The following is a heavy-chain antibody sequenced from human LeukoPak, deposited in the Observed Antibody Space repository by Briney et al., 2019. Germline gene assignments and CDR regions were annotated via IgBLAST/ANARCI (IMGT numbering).Heavy chain of an antibody. CDR1: GFTFSSYS. V-gene: IGHV3-48*04. CDR3: ARLGAWDYYYYMDV. Sequence: PGGSLRLSCAASGFTFSSYSMNWVRQAPGKGLEWVSYISSSGSTIYYADSVKGRFTISRDNAKNSLYLQMNSLRAEDTAVYYCARLGAWDYYYYMDVWGKGTTVTISS. CDR2: ISSSGSTI. D-gene: IGHD3-16*01. J-gene: IGHJ6*03.